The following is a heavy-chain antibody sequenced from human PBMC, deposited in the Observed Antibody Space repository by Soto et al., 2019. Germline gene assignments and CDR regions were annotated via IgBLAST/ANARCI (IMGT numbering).Heavy chain of an antibody. D-gene: IGHD1-1*01. V-gene: IGHV3-21*01. Sequence: GGSLRLSCAVSGFTFSSCTMNWFRQAPGKGLEWVSSISSSGSMYYADSVKGRFTISRDNAKNSLYLQMNSLRAEDTAVYYCAREVQPVVRREYDYWGQGTLVTVSS. CDR2: ISSSGSM. CDR1: GFTFSSCT. J-gene: IGHJ4*02. CDR3: AREVQPVVRREYDY.